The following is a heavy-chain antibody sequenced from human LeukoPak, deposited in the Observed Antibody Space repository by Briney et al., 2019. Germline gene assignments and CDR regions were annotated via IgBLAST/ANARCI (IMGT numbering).Heavy chain of an antibody. Sequence: ASVKVSCKASGYIFTDYYIHWVRQAPGQGLEWMGWINPNSGGTNYAQEFQGRVTMTRDTSITTTYMDLSRLKSDDTAAYYCAREAVRYCGGDCQVDYWGQGTLVTVSS. V-gene: IGHV1-2*02. CDR1: GYIFTDYY. D-gene: IGHD2-21*02. J-gene: IGHJ4*02. CDR3: AREAVRYCGGDCQVDY. CDR2: INPNSGGT.